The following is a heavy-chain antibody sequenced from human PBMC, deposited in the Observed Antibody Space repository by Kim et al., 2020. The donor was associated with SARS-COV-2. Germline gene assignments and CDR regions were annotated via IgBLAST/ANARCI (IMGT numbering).Heavy chain of an antibody. Sequence: GGSLRLSCAASGFTVSSNYMSWVRQAPGKGLEWVSVIYSGGSTYYADSVKGRFTISRDNSKNTLYLQMNSLRAEDTAVYYCARDAGGHCSGGSCYSGYYYYYGMDVWGQGTTVTVSS. D-gene: IGHD2-15*01. J-gene: IGHJ6*02. CDR1: GFTVSSNY. CDR3: ARDAGGHCSGGSCYSGYYYYYGMDV. CDR2: IYSGGST. V-gene: IGHV3-53*01.